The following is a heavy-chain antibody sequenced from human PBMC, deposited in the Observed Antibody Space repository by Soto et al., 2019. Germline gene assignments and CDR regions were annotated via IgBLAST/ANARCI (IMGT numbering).Heavy chain of an antibody. CDR2: IVVGSGNT. Sequence: SVKVSCKASGFTFTSSAVQWVRQARGQRLEWIGWIVVGSGNTNYAQKFQERVTITRDMSTSTAYMELSSLRSEDTAVYYCARGREYDFWSGYSDYYYGMDVWG. V-gene: IGHV1-58*01. D-gene: IGHD3-3*01. CDR1: GFTFTSSA. J-gene: IGHJ6*02. CDR3: ARGREYDFWSGYSDYYYGMDV.